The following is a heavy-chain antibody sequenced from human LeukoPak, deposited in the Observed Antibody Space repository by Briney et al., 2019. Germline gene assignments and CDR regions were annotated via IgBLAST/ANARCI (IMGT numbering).Heavy chain of an antibody. Sequence: GGSLRLSCAASGFTFSSYSMNWVRQAPGKGLEWVAVIWYDGSNKYYADSVKGRFTISRDNSKNTLYLQMNSLRAEDTAVYYCAKEREYYGSGSPFDYWGQGTLVTVSS. J-gene: IGHJ4*02. CDR1: GFTFSSYS. CDR3: AKEREYYGSGSPFDY. V-gene: IGHV3-33*06. CDR2: IWYDGSNK. D-gene: IGHD3-10*01.